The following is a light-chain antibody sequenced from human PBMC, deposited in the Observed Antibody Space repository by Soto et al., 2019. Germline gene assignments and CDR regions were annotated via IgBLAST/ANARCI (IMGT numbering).Light chain of an antibody. CDR1: SSNIGSNY. CDR3: AAWDDSLSGLVV. Sequence: QSVLTQPPSASGTPGQRVTISCSGSSSNIGSNYVYWYQHLPGTAPKLLIYRNNQRPSGVPDRFSGSKSGTSASLAISGLRSADEADYYCAAWDDSLSGLVVFGGGTKLTVL. V-gene: IGLV1-47*01. CDR2: RNN. J-gene: IGLJ2*01.